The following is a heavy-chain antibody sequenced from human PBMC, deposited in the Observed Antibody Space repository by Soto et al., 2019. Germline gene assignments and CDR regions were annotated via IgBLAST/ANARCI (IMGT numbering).Heavy chain of an antibody. Sequence: SETLSLTCAVYGGSFSGYYWSWIRQPPGKGLEWIGEINHSGSTNYNPSLKSRVTISVDTSKNQFSLKLSSVTAADTAVYYCARGKPMVRGVIAKFDPWGQGTLVTVSS. V-gene: IGHV4-34*01. CDR3: ARGKPMVRGVIAKFDP. J-gene: IGHJ5*02. D-gene: IGHD3-10*01. CDR1: GGSFSGYY. CDR2: INHSGST.